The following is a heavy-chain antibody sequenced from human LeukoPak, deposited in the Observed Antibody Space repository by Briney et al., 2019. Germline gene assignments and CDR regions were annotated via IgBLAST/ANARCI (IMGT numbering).Heavy chain of an antibody. CDR1: GFTFSSYG. D-gene: IGHD5-24*01. CDR3: AKDGYNYYIDY. CDR2: IGYDGSNK. V-gene: IGHV3-30*02. J-gene: IGHJ4*02. Sequence: PGGSLRLSCVASGFTFSSYGIHWVRQAPGKGLEWVAFIGYDGSNKYYRDSVKGRFTISRDNSKNTLYLQMNSLRAEDTAVYYCAKDGYNYYIDYWGQGTLVTVPS.